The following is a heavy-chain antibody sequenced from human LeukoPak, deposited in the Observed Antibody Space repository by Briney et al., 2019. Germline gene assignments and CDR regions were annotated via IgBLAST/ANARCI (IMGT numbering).Heavy chain of an antibody. CDR3: ARDSYGSGIRAFDI. D-gene: IGHD3-10*01. CDR2: ISSSGSTI. Sequence: GGSLRLSCAASGFTFSSYEMNWVRQAPGKGLEWVSYISSSGSTIYYADSVKGRFTISRDNAKNSLYLQMNSLRAGDTAVYYCARDSYGSGIRAFDIWGQGTMVTVSS. J-gene: IGHJ3*02. V-gene: IGHV3-48*03. CDR1: GFTFSSYE.